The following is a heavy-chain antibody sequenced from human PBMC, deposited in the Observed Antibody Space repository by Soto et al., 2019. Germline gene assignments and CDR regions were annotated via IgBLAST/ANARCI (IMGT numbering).Heavy chain of an antibody. Sequence: SETLSLTCTVSGGSVSRDNYYWSWIRQPPGKGLEWIGYIYYSGSSNYNPSLKSRVTISADTSKNQFSLKLSSVTAADTAVYYCARDQFRYGPYFFDYWGQGTLVTV. D-gene: IGHD5-18*01. CDR3: ARDQFRYGPYFFDY. CDR2: IYYSGSS. J-gene: IGHJ4*02. V-gene: IGHV4-61*01. CDR1: GGSVSRDNYY.